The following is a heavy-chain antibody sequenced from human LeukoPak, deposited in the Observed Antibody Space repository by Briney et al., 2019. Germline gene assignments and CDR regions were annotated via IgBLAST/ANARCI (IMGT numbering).Heavy chain of an antibody. CDR3: ARGVLRYFDWFPVWFDP. V-gene: IGHV4-30-4*02. CDR1: GGSISSGDYY. D-gene: IGHD3-9*01. CDR2: IYYSGST. J-gene: IGHJ5*02. Sequence: PSETLSLTCTVSGGSISSGDYYWSWIRQPPGKGLEWIGYIYYSGSTYYNPSLKSRVTISVDTSKNQFSLKLSSVTAADTAVYYCARGVLRYFDWFPVWFDPWGQGTLVTVSS.